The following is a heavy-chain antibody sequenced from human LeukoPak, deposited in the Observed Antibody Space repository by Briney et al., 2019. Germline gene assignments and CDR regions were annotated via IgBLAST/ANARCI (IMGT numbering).Heavy chain of an antibody. CDR3: ARGKYQLDFDY. V-gene: IGHV1-18*01. CDR2: ISPYNGNT. D-gene: IGHD2-2*01. Sequence: ASVKVSCKTSGYTFTNYGISWVRQAPGQGLEWMGWISPYNGNTIYAQKLQGRVTVTTDTSTSTAYMELRSLRSDDTAVYYCARGKYQLDFDYWGQGTLVTVSS. CDR1: GYTFTNYG. J-gene: IGHJ4*02.